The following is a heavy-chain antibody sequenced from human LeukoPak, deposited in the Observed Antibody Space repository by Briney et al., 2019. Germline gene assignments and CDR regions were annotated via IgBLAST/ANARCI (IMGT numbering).Heavy chain of an antibody. Sequence: GGSLRLSCAASGFTFNRYWMSWVRQAPGKELQWVANIKQDGSAKYYVDSVKGRFTISRDNAKNSLYLQMNSLRAEDTALYYCVKLEYYFDSTGFLDNWGQGTLVTVS. J-gene: IGHJ4*02. CDR3: VKLEYYFDSTGFLDN. CDR2: IKQDGSAK. V-gene: IGHV3-7*03. D-gene: IGHD3-22*01. CDR1: GFTFNRYW.